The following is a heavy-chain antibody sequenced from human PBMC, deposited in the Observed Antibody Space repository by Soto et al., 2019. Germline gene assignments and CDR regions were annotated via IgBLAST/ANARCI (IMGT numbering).Heavy chain of an antibody. V-gene: IGHV4-34*01. Sequence: SETLSLTCAVYGGSFSDYSWTWIRQPPGKGLEWIGEINHSGSTYYNPSLKSRVTISVDTSKNQFSLKLSSVTAADTAVYYCAREKYYYDSSGYYRGSAFDIWGQGTMVTVSS. CDR1: GGSFSDYS. CDR3: AREKYYYDSSGYYRGSAFDI. D-gene: IGHD3-22*01. CDR2: INHSGST. J-gene: IGHJ3*02.